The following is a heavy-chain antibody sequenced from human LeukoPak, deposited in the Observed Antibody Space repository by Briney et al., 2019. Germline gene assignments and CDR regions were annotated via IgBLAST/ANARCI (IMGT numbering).Heavy chain of an antibody. D-gene: IGHD2-8*01. V-gene: IGHV4-59*12. Sequence: SETLSLTCTVSGGSISSYYWSWIRQPPGKGLEWIGYIYYSGSTNYNPSLKSRVTISVDTSKNQFSLKLSSVTAADTAVYYCARGTVRYCTNGVCYTSSGVYFDYWGQGTPVTVSS. CDR1: GGSISSYY. CDR2: IYYSGST. CDR3: ARGTVRYCTNGVCYTSSGVYFDY. J-gene: IGHJ4*02.